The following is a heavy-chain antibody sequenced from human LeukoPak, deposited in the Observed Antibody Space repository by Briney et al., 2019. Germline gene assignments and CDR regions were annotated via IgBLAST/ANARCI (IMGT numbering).Heavy chain of an antibody. D-gene: IGHD1-26*01. CDR2: ISYDGSDK. CDR1: GFTFSSYG. J-gene: IGHJ5*02. Sequence: GGSLRLSRAASGFTFSSYGMHWVRQAPGKGLEWAAVISYDGSDKQYADSVKGRFIISRDNSKNTLYLQMNSLRVEDTAVYYCAKETPLGSSWFGPWGQGTLVTVSS. CDR3: AKETPLGSSWFGP. V-gene: IGHV3-30*18.